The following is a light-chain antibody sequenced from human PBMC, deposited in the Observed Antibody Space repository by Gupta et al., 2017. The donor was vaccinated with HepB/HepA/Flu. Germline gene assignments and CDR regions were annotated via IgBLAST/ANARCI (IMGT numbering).Light chain of an antibody. CDR3: QHDHRSPGT. J-gene: IGKJ2*01. CDR2: DGS. V-gene: IGKV3D-20*01. CDR1: QSLSSSY. Sequence: EIVLTQSPATLSLSPGEGATLSCGASQSLSSSYLAWFQQKKGLAPRLLIYDGSSRATGIPDRFSGSGSGTDFTLTISRLEPEEFAVYYCQHDHRSPGTFGQGTNLDIK.